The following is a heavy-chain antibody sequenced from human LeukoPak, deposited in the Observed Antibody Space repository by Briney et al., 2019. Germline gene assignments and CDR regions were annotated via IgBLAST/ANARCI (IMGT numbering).Heavy chain of an antibody. D-gene: IGHD3-10*01. V-gene: IGHV4-34*01. CDR1: GGSVSGYY. CDR2: INHSGST. CDR3: ARLSGRDYYFDY. Sequence: SETLSLTCTISGGSVSGYYWSWIRQPPGKGLEWIGEINHSGSTNYNPSLKSRVTISLDTSKNQFSLKLSSVTAADTAVYYCARLSGRDYYFDYWGQGTLVTVSS. J-gene: IGHJ4*02.